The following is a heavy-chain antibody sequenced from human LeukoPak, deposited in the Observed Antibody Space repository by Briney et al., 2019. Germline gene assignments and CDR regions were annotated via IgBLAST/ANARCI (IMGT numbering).Heavy chain of an antibody. D-gene: IGHD6-6*01. J-gene: IGHJ4*02. CDR2: IIPIFGTA. Sequence: VASVKVSCKASGGTFSSYAISWVRQAPGQGLEWMGGIIPIFGTANYAQKFQGRVTITTDESTSTAYMELSSLRSEDTAVYYCARAPVYSSSSFPFDYWGREPWSPSPQ. CDR3: ARAPVYSSSSFPFDY. CDR1: GGTFSSYA. V-gene: IGHV1-69*05.